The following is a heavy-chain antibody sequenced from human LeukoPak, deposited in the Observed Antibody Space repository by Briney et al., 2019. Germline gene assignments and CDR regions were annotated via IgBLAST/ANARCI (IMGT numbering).Heavy chain of an antibody. CDR3: ERHTQYMGFDS. D-gene: IGHD1-1*01. CDR1: GASISSGSSF. V-gene: IGHV4-39*01. CDR2: IYYSGNS. J-gene: IGHJ4*02. Sequence: SETLSLTCTISGASISSGSSFWGWIRQPPGKGLEWIGNIYYSGNSYYSPSLQSRVTISVDTSKNQFSLKLSSVTAADTAMYYCERHTQYMGFDSWGQGTLVTVSS.